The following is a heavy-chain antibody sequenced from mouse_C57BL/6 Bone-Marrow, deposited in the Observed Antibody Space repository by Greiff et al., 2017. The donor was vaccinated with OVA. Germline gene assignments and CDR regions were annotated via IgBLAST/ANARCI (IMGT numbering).Heavy chain of an antibody. CDR1: GFSLSTFGMG. V-gene: IGHV8-8*01. CDR3: ARIEDVHYDGSSYKYFDV. D-gene: IGHD1-1*01. CDR2: IWWDDDK. J-gene: IGHJ1*03. Sequence: QVTLKVSGPGILQPSQTLSLTCSFSGFSLSTFGMGVGWIRQPSGKGLEWLAHIWWDDDKYYNPALKSRLSISKDTSKTQAFLKSANVDTADTATYYCARIEDVHYDGSSYKYFDVWGTGTTVTVSS.